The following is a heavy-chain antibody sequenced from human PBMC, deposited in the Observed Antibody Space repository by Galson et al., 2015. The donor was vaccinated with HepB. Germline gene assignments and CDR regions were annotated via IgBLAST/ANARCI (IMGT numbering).Heavy chain of an antibody. Sequence: SLRLSCAASGFTFSKYAMTWVRQAPGKGLEWVSTLSGSGHDTYYADSVKGRFTISRDNSRNTLYLQMNSLRAEDTAAYFCAKDLWAGFCNGDSCYYYNGLDVWGPGTTVTVS. CDR1: GFTFSKYA. CDR3: AKDLWAGFCNGDSCYYYNGLDV. V-gene: IGHV3-23*01. CDR2: LSGSGHDT. D-gene: IGHD3-3*01. J-gene: IGHJ6*02.